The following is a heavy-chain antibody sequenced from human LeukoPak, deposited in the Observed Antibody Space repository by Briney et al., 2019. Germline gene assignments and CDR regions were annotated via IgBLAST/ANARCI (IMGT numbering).Heavy chain of an antibody. J-gene: IGHJ4*02. CDR2: IWYDGSNK. Sequence: GRSLRPSCAASGFTFSSYGMHWVRQAPGKGLEWVAVIWYDGSNKYYADSVKGRFTISRDNSKNTLYLQMNSLRAEDTAVYYCARSASIAALPNYWGQGTLVTVSS. V-gene: IGHV3-33*01. CDR3: ARSASIAALPNY. CDR1: GFTFSSYG. D-gene: IGHD6-6*01.